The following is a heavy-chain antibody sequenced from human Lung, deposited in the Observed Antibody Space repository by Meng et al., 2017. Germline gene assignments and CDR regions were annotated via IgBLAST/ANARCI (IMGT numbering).Heavy chain of an antibody. Sequence: ELQLVESGGGLVMPGGSLRLSCAASGFTLSNYSMNWVRQAPGKELEWVSSISSDSRYIFYADSVKGRFTISRDNGKKLLYLQMNSLSPEDTAVFYCARFETVGVATGDFWGQGTLVTVSS. CDR1: GFTLSNYS. V-gene: IGHV3-21*01. D-gene: IGHD2-15*01. J-gene: IGHJ4*02. CDR2: ISSDSRYI. CDR3: ARFETVGVATGDF.